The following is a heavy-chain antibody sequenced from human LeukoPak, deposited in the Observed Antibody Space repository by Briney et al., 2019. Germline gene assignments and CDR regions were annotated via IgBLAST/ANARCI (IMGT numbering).Heavy chain of an antibody. D-gene: IGHD1-26*01. CDR2: IYISGTT. Sequence: PSETLSLTCTVSGGSLSNYYWSWIRQPAGKGLEWIGRIYISGTTNYNPSLKSRVTMSADTSKNQFSLKLSSVTAADTAVYYCARETFGSYGNFFDYWGQGTLVTVSS. V-gene: IGHV4-4*07. J-gene: IGHJ4*02. CDR3: ARETFGSYGNFFDY. CDR1: GGSLSNYY.